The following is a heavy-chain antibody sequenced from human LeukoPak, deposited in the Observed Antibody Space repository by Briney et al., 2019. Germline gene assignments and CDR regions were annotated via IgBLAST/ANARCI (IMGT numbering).Heavy chain of an antibody. CDR3: AKSPRMSRGGSDY. J-gene: IGHJ4*02. CDR2: ISYDGSNK. CDR1: GFTFSSYA. D-gene: IGHD5-24*01. Sequence: GGSLRLSCAASGFTFSSYAMHWVRQAPGKGLEWVAVISYDGSNKYYADSVKGRFTISRDNSKNTLYLQMNSLRAEDTAVYYCAKSPRMSRGGSDYWGQGTLVTVSS. V-gene: IGHV3-30*04.